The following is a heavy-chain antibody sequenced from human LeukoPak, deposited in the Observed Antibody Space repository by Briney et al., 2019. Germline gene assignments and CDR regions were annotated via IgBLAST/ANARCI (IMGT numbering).Heavy chain of an antibody. CDR3: ARDLYAVAGTDY. CDR1: GYTFTGYY. V-gene: IGHV1-2*02. CDR2: INPNSGGT. J-gene: IGHJ4*02. Sequence: GASVKVSCKASGYTFTGYYMHWVRQAPGQALEWMGWINPNSGGTNYAQKFQGRVTMTRDTSISTAYMELSRLRSDDTAVYYCARDLYAVAGTDYWGQGTLVTVSS. D-gene: IGHD6-19*01.